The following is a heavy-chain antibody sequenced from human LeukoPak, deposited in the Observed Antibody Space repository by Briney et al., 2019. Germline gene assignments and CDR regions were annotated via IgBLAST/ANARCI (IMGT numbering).Heavy chain of an antibody. V-gene: IGHV1-69*13. CDR2: IIPIFGTA. J-gene: IGHJ5*02. CDR3: ARVMITFGGVSQNWFDP. D-gene: IGHD3-16*01. CDR1: GGTFSSYA. Sequence: SVKVSCTASGGTFSSYAISWVRQAPGQGLEWMGGIIPIFGTANYAQKFQGRVTITADESTSTAYMELSSLRSEDTAVYYCARVMITFGGVSQNWFDPWGQGTLVTVSS.